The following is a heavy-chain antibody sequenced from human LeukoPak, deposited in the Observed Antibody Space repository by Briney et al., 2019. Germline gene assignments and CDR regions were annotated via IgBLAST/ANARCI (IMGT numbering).Heavy chain of an antibody. CDR2: ISYDGSNK. D-gene: IGHD1-1*01. CDR1: GFAFSDYG. Sequence: GRSLRLSCAASGFAFSDYGMHWVRQAPGKGLEWVAVISYDGSNKYYADSVKGRFTISRDNSKNTGYLQMNSLRAEDTAVYYCATRGRTATKYFESWGQGTLVTVSS. V-gene: IGHV3-30*03. J-gene: IGHJ4*02. CDR3: ATRGRTATKYFES.